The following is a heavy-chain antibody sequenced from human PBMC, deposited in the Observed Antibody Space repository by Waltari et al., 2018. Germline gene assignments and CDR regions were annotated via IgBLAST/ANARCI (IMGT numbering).Heavy chain of an antibody. CDR1: GGSFSGYY. V-gene: IGHV4-34*01. CDR2: IKHSGST. CDR3: ARVPYYYGSGSGYYYGMDV. D-gene: IGHD3-10*01. J-gene: IGHJ6*02. Sequence: QVQLQQWGAGLLKPSETLSLTCAVYGGSFSGYYWSWIRQPPGKGLEWIGEIKHSGSTIYNPSLKSRVTISVDTSKNQFSLKLSSVTAADTAVYYCARVPYYYGSGSGYYYGMDVWGQGTTVTVSS.